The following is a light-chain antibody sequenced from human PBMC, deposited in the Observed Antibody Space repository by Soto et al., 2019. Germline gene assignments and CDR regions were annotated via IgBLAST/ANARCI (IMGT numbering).Light chain of an antibody. J-gene: IGKJ3*01. Sequence: DIKMTQSPSSLSAYVGDRVTITCRASQSISSYLNWYQQKPGKAPKLLIYAASNLQSGVPSRFSGSGSGTDFTLSISSLQPEDFATYYCQQSYRTPLFGPGTKVDI. V-gene: IGKV1-39*01. CDR3: QQSYRTPL. CDR1: QSISSY. CDR2: AAS.